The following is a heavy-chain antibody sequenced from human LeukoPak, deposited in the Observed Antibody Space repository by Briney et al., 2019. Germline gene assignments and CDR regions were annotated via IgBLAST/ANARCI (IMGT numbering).Heavy chain of an antibody. J-gene: IGHJ4*02. CDR3: AREMGPIVLVDY. CDR1: GYTFTGYY. D-gene: IGHD2-8*01. V-gene: IGHV1-2*02. Sequence: DSVKVSCKASGYTFTGYYMHWVRQAPGQGLEWMGWINPNSGGTNYAQKFQGRVTMTRDTSISTAYMELSRLRSDDTAVYYCAREMGPIVLVDYWGQGTLVTVSS. CDR2: INPNSGGT.